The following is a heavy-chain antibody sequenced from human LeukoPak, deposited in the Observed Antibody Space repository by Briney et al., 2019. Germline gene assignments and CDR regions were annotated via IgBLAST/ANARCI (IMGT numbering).Heavy chain of an antibody. J-gene: IGHJ4*02. CDR3: ARGIVPTF. Sequence: SETLSLTCTVSSGPITSGGFYWSWIRQPPEKGLEWIGYIYYSGLTYYNPSLKSRVTISAGTSNDQFSLKLRSVTAADTGVYYCARGIVPTFWGQGTLVTVSS. CDR1: SGPITSGGFY. V-gene: IGHV4-31*03. D-gene: IGHD5-12*01. CDR2: IYYSGLT.